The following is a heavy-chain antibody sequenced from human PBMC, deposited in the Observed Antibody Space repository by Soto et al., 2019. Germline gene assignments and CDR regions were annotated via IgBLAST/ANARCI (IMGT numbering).Heavy chain of an antibody. J-gene: IGHJ6*02. Sequence: QVQLVQSGAEVKKPGSSVKVSCKASGGTFSSYAISWVRQAPGQGLEWMGGIIPISDKTNYAQKFQGRVTITADESTSTAYMELSSLRSEDTAVYYCARSHGSSTSLEIYYYYYYGMDVWGQGTTVTVSS. CDR2: IIPISDKT. CDR1: GGTFSSYA. CDR3: ARSHGSSTSLEIYYYYYYGMDV. D-gene: IGHD2-2*01. V-gene: IGHV1-69*01.